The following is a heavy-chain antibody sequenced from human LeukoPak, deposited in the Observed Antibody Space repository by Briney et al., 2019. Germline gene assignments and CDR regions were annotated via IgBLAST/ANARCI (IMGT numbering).Heavy chain of an antibody. CDR3: ARAMSRYSSGWYGDFDY. J-gene: IGHJ4*02. V-gene: IGHV3-21*01. CDR2: ISSDSTYI. Sequence: GGSLRLSCAASGFTFSSYSMNWVRQAPGKGLEWVSSISSDSTYIYYADSMKGRFTISRDNAKKSLYLQMNSLRAEDTAIYYCARAMSRYSSGWYGDFDYWGQGTLVTVSS. CDR1: GFTFSSYS. D-gene: IGHD6-19*01.